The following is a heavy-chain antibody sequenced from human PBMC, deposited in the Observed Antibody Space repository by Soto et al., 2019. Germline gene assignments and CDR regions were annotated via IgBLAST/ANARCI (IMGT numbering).Heavy chain of an antibody. J-gene: IGHJ5*02. D-gene: IGHD5-12*01. Sequence: QSGGSLRLSCAASGFTFSSYGMHWVRQAPGKGLEWVAVIWYDGSNKYYADSVKGRFTISRDNSKNTLYLQMNSLRAEDTAVYYCARRGIYERSPIDPWGQGTLVTVS. CDR3: ARRGIYERSPIDP. CDR2: IWYDGSNK. V-gene: IGHV3-33*01. CDR1: GFTFSSYG.